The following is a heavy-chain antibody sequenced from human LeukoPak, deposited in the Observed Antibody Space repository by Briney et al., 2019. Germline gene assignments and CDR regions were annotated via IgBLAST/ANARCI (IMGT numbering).Heavy chain of an antibody. Sequence: GGSLRLSCAASGFTFSSYSMNWVRQAPGKGLEWVSSISSSSSYIYYADSVKGRFTISRDNAKNSLYLQMNSLRAEDTAVYYCARARQHDAFDIWGQGTMVTVSS. J-gene: IGHJ3*02. V-gene: IGHV3-21*01. CDR1: GFTFSSYS. CDR3: ARARQHDAFDI. D-gene: IGHD6-13*01. CDR2: ISSSSSYI.